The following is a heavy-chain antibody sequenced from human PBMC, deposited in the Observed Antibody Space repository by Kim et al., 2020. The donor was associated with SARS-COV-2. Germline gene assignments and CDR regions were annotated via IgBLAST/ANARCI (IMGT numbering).Heavy chain of an antibody. D-gene: IGHD2-2*01. CDR1: GFTFSSYG. V-gene: IGHV3-33*01. CDR3: ARDSRDCSSTSCYLTPLGY. J-gene: IGHJ4*02. CDR2: IWYDGSNK. Sequence: GGSLRLSCAASGFTFSSYGMHWVRQAPGKGLEWVAVIWYDGSNKYYADSVKGRFTISRDNSKNTLYLQMNSLRAEDTAVYYCARDSRDCSSTSCYLTPLGYWGQGTLVTVSS.